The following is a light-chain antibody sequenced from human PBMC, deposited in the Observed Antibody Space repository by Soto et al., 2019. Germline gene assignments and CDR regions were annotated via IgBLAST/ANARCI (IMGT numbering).Light chain of an antibody. CDR3: SSYTSSRAYV. J-gene: IGLJ1*01. V-gene: IGLV2-14*03. CDR1: SSDVGGYNY. CDR2: DVS. Sequence: QSVLTQPASVSGSPGQSITISCTGTSSDVGGYNYVSWYQQQSGKAPKLMIHDVSNRPSGVSNRFSGSKSGNTASLTISGLQAEDEADYYCSSYTSSRAYVFGIGTKLTVL.